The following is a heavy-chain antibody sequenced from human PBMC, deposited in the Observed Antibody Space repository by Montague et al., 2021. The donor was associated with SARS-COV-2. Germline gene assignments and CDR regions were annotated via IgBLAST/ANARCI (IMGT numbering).Heavy chain of an antibody. V-gene: IGHV4-59*01. D-gene: IGHD3-10*01. CDR2: VFYSGST. J-gene: IGHJ6*02. Sequence: SETLSLTCTVSGGSINSNYWSWIRQPPGKGLEWIGNVFYSGSTNXNPSLKSRVTISVDTSKNQFSLKVSSVTAADTAVYFCARDIGGDVVMDVWCQGTTVSVSS. CDR3: ARDIGGDVVMDV. CDR1: GGSINSNY.